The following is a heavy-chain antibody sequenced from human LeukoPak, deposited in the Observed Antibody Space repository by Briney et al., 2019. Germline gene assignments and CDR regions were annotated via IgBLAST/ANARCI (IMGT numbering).Heavy chain of an antibody. CDR1: GGSISSYH. CDR3: ARDFAVTTAYYYGVDV. D-gene: IGHD4-17*01. V-gene: IGHV4-59*01. J-gene: IGHJ6*02. CDR2: LYNSGST. Sequence: SETLSLTCTVSGGSISSYHWSWFRQAPGKGLEWIGYLYNSGSTNFNPSLKSRVTISGDTSKNQFSLKLSSVTAADTAVYYCARDFAVTTAYYYGVDVWGQGITVTVSS.